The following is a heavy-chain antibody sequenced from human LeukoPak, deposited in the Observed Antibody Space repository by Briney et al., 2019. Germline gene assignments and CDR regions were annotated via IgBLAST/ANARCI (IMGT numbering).Heavy chain of an antibody. V-gene: IGHV1-24*01. J-gene: IGHJ5*02. CDR3: AADLLHLGPDTVVTRGSWFDP. CDR2: FDPEDGET. CDR1: GYTLTELS. Sequence: ASVKVSCKVSGYTLTELSMHWVRQAPGKGLEWMGGFDPEDGETIYAQKFQGRVTMTEDTSTDTAYMELSSLRSEDTAVYYCAADLLHLGPDTVVTRGSWFDPWGQGTLVTVSS. D-gene: IGHD4-23*01.